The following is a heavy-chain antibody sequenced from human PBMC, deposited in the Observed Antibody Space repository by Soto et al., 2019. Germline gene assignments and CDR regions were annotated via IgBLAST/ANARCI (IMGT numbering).Heavy chain of an antibody. Sequence: QVQLQESGPGLVKPSQTLSLTCTVSGDSISSGAYYWSWIRQHPGKGLEWIGYIYYNGSTYYNPSLKSRVTISVDTSKIQFSLKLSSVTAADTAVYYCARVGNSGSPFDYWGQGTLVTVSS. CDR3: ARVGNSGSPFDY. D-gene: IGHD6-13*01. V-gene: IGHV4-31*03. J-gene: IGHJ4*02. CDR1: GDSISSGAYY. CDR2: IYYNGST.